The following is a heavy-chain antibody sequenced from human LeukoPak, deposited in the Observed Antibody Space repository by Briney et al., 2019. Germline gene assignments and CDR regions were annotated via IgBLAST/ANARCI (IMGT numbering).Heavy chain of an antibody. V-gene: IGHV3-48*01. Sequence: GGSLRLSCTVAGFTFSSYSMSWVRQAPGKGLEWVSYISSSTTTTYYAGSVKGRSSISRDNAENSLFLQMNSLRAEDTAVYYCARDPIVTTIQRFDYWGRGTLVTVSS. J-gene: IGHJ4*02. CDR2: ISSSTTTT. D-gene: IGHD5-12*01. CDR1: GFTFSSYS. CDR3: ARDPIVTTIQRFDY.